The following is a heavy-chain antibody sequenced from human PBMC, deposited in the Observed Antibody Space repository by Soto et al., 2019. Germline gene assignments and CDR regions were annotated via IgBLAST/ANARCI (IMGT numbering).Heavy chain of an antibody. V-gene: IGHV3-74*01. Sequence: EVQLVESGGGSVQPGGSLRLSCAASGFTFSSYWMHWVRQVPGKGLMWVSRINADGSTTTYADSVKGRFTVSRDNAKNTLYLQRSSLRVEDTAVYYCALWWGTDGDYAGFDYWGQGTLVTVSS. J-gene: IGHJ4*02. CDR3: ALWWGTDGDYAGFDY. CDR2: INADGSTT. CDR1: GFTFSSYW. D-gene: IGHD4-17*01.